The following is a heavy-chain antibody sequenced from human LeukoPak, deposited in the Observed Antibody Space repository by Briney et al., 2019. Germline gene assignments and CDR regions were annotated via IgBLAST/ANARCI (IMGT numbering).Heavy chain of an antibody. CDR1: GFTFSSNG. CDR2: INTDGGST. J-gene: IGHJ4*02. CDR3: AMQGSGYYLTLLDY. V-gene: IGHV3-74*01. D-gene: IGHD3-22*01. Sequence: GGSLRLSCAASGFTFSSNGLHWVRQAPGKGLFWVSRINTDGGSTDYADSVKGRFTISRDNAKNTLYLQMNSLRAEDTAVYHCAMQGSGYYLTLLDYWGQGTLVTVSS.